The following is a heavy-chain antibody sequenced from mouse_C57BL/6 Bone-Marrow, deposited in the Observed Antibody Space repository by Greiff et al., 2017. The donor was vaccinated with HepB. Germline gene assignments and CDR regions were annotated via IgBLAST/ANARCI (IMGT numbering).Heavy chain of an antibody. D-gene: IGHD1-1*01. J-gene: IGHJ3*01. CDR3: ARGSYYGSRAWFAY. CDR2: IHPNSGST. V-gene: IGHV1-64*01. Sequence: VQLKQPGAELVKPGASVKLSCKASGYTFTSYWMHWVKQRPGQGLEWIGMIHPNSGSTNYNEKFKSKATLTVDKSSSTAYMQLSSLTSEDSAVYYCARGSYYGSRAWFAYWGQGTLVTVSA. CDR1: GYTFTSYW.